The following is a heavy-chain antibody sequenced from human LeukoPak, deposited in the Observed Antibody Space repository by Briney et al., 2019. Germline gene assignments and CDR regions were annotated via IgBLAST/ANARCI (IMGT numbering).Heavy chain of an antibody. D-gene: IGHD3-3*01. J-gene: IGHJ5*02. CDR2: IYYSGST. V-gene: IGHV4-39*01. CDR1: GDSISSSSYY. Sequence: SETLSLTCTVSGDSISSSSYYWGWIRQPPGKGLEWIGSIYYSGSTYYNPSLKSRVTISVDTSKNQFSLKLSSVTAADTAVYYCARRSITIFGVVLTGGFDPWGQGTLVTVSS. CDR3: ARRSITIFGVVLTGGFDP.